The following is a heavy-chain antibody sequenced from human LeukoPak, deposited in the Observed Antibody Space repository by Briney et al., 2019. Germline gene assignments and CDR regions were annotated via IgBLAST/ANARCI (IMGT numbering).Heavy chain of an antibody. CDR2: INPNSGNT. CDR3: ARGPSYYDFWSGYYGMDV. J-gene: IGHJ6*02. Sequence: ASVKVSCKASGYTFTSYDINWVRQATGQGLEWMGWINPNSGNTGYAQKFQGRVTMTRNTSISTAYMELSSLRSEDTAVYYCARGPSYYDFWSGYYGMDVWGQGTTVTVSS. D-gene: IGHD3-3*01. CDR1: GYTFTSYD. V-gene: IGHV1-8*01.